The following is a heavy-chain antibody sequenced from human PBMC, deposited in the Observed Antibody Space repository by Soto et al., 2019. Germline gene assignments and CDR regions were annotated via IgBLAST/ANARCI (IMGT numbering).Heavy chain of an antibody. CDR3: ARDGSGGAWGWFDP. V-gene: IGHV3-33*01. J-gene: IGHJ5*02. Sequence: QVQLVESGGGVVQPGMSLRLSCAASGYTFIRYGMHWVRQAPGKGLEWVAVIWNDGSNKYYADSVKGGFTISRDNPKNTVFLQMDSLRVEDTALYYCARDGSGGAWGWFDPWGQGTLVSVSS. D-gene: IGHD3-10*01. CDR2: IWNDGSNK. CDR1: GYTFIRYG.